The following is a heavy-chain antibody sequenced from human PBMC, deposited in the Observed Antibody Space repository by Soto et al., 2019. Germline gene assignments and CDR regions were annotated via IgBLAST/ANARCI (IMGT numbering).Heavy chain of an antibody. CDR3: ARIRAYYDSSGYYHLFDY. J-gene: IGHJ4*02. CDR2: IFSNDEK. V-gene: IGHV2-26*01. Sequence: QVTLKESGPVLVKPTETLTLTCTVSGFSLSNARMGVSWIRQPPGKALEWLAHIFSNDEKSYSTSLKSRLTISKDTSKSQVVLTMTNMDPVDTATYYCARIRAYYDSSGYYHLFDYWGQGTLVTVSS. CDR1: GFSLSNARMG. D-gene: IGHD3-22*01.